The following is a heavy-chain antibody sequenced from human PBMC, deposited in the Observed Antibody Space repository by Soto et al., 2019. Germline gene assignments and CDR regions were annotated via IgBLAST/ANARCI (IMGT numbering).Heavy chain of an antibody. CDR1: GYTFTGYY. CDR3: ARGRGTRLSDFDY. D-gene: IGHD1-1*01. V-gene: IGHV1-2*04. CDR2: INPNSGGT. Sequence: ASVKVSCKASGYTFTGYYMLWVRQAPGQGLEWVGWINPNSGGTNYAQKFQGWVTMTRDTSISTAYMELSRLRSDDTAVYYCARGRGTRLSDFDYWGQGTLVTVSS. J-gene: IGHJ4*02.